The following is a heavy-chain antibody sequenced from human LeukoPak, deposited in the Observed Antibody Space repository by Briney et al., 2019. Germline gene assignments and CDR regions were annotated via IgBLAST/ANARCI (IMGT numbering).Heavy chain of an antibody. D-gene: IGHD3-10*01. CDR2: IYTSGST. Sequence: SETLSLTCTVSGGSISSYYCSWIRQPAGKGLEWIGRIYTSGSTNYNPSLKSRVTMSVDTSKNQFSLKLSSVTAADTAVYYCARESYYGGSGPFDYWGQGTLVTVSS. CDR1: GGSISSYY. J-gene: IGHJ4*02. CDR3: ARESYYGGSGPFDY. V-gene: IGHV4-4*07.